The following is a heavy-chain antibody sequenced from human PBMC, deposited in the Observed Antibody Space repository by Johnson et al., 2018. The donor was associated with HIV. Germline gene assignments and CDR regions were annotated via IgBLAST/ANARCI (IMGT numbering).Heavy chain of an antibody. J-gene: IGHJ3*02. D-gene: IGHD5-12*01. V-gene: IGHV3-66*02. CDR2: IYSGGST. CDR3: AKGPITDDAFDI. Sequence: EKLVESGGGVVQPGGSLRLSCAASGFTVSSNYMSWVRQAPGKGLEWVSVIYSGGSTYYADSVKGRFTISRDNSKNTLHLQMNNLRAEDTAVYYCAKGPITDDAFDIWGQGTMVTVSS. CDR1: GFTVSSNY.